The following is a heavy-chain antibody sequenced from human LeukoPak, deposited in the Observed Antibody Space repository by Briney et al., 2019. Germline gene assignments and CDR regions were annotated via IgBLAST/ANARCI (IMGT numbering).Heavy chain of an antibody. CDR1: GFTFRSYA. J-gene: IGHJ4*02. CDR3: ANRPASGPVVVITTPFDY. Sequence: GGSLRLSCAASGFTFRSYAMHWVRQAPGKGLEWVAVISYDGSNIYYADSVKGRFTISRDNSKNTLYLQMNSLRAEDTAVYYCANRPASGPVVVITTPFDYWGQGTLVTASS. V-gene: IGHV3-30-3*01. D-gene: IGHD3-22*01. CDR2: ISYDGSNI.